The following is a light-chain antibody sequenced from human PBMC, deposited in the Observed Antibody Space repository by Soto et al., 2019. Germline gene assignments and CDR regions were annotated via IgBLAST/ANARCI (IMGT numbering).Light chain of an antibody. J-gene: IGKJ1*01. V-gene: IGKV1-6*01. CDR3: LQDYRSWT. CDR2: ASS. CDR1: QGIRHD. Sequence: AIQVTQSPSSLSASVGDTVTITCRTSQGIRHDLSWYQQKPGKAPKLLIYASSSLQSGVPSRFSGSGSGTDFSLTITSLQPEDFATYYSLQDYRSWTFGRGNKVEIK.